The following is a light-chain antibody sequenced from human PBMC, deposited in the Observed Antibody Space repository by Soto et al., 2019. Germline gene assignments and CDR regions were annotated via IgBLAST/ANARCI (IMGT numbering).Light chain of an antibody. CDR2: KAS. CDR3: QQYKSYWT. V-gene: IGKV1-5*03. Sequence: DIQMTQSPSTLSASVGDRVTITCRASQSINSWLAWYQQKPGKAPKLLIYKASSLESGVPSRFSGGGSGTEFTLTISSLQPDDFATYYCQQYKSYWTFDQGTKVEIK. J-gene: IGKJ1*01. CDR1: QSINSW.